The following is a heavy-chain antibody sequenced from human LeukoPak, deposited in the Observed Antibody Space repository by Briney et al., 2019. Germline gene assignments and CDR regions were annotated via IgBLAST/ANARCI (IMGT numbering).Heavy chain of an antibody. CDR2: ISSSGSTI. J-gene: IGHJ4*02. V-gene: IGHV3-11*01. CDR1: GFTFRDYY. CDR3: SRSPLLGGYLDY. D-gene: IGHD3-22*01. Sequence: PGGSLRLSCAASGFTFRDYYMSWIRRAPGKGLEWVSYISSSGSTIYYADSVKGRFTITRDNAKNSLYLQMNSLRAEDTAVYYCSRSPLLGGYLDYWGQGTLVTVSS.